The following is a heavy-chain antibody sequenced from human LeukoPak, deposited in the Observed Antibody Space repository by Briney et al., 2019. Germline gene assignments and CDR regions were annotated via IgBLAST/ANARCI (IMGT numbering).Heavy chain of an antibody. Sequence: SETLSLTCTVSGGSISSSSYYWGWIRQPPGKGLEWIGSIYYSGSTYYNPSLKSRVTISVDTSKNQFSPKLSSVTAANTAVYYCARHKNYYGSEFDYWGQGTLVTVSS. CDR1: GGSISSSSYY. V-gene: IGHV4-39*01. D-gene: IGHD3-10*01. CDR3: ARHKNYYGSEFDY. J-gene: IGHJ4*02. CDR2: IYYSGST.